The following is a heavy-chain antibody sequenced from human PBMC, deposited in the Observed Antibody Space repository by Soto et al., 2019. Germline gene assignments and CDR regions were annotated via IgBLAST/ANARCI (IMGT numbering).Heavy chain of an antibody. CDR3: ARGRGSTGYLGREHYFDY. CDR1: GFSVTNNY. D-gene: IGHD2-2*01. J-gene: IGHJ4*02. Sequence: EVQVVESGGGLVQPGGSLRLSCAASGFSVTNNYMNWVRQAPGKGLEWVSIIDIGGNTYYADSVKYRFTISRDISRNTLYLDMDSLRAVDTAVYYCARGRGSTGYLGREHYFDYWGQGTLVTVSP. CDR2: IDIGGNT. V-gene: IGHV3-66*01.